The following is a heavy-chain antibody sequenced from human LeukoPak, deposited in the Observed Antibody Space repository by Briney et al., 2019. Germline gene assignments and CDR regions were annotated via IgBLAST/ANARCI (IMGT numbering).Heavy chain of an antibody. V-gene: IGHV3-53*01. Sequence: GGSLRLSCAASGFTVSTNYMSWVRQAPGKGLEWVSVIYTGGSTYYADSVKGRFTISRDNSKNTVDLQMNTLRAEDTAVYYCAKRDNNDYYTGHHVFDIWGQGTLVTVSS. CDR1: GFTVSTNY. CDR3: AKRDNNDYYTGHHVFDI. D-gene: IGHD3-22*01. CDR2: IYTGGST. J-gene: IGHJ3*02.